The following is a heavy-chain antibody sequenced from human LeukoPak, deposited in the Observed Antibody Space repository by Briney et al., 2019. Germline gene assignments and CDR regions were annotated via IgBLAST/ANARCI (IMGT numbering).Heavy chain of an antibody. CDR2: ISGSGGST. D-gene: IGHD2-2*02. Sequence: PGGSLRLSCAASGFTFSSYAMSWVRQAPGKGLEWVSAISGSGGSTYYADSVKGRFTISRDNSKNTLYLQMNSLRAEDTAVYYCAKDRTVVVPAAIDMGVYWGQGTLATVSS. J-gene: IGHJ4*02. V-gene: IGHV3-23*01. CDR1: GFTFSSYA. CDR3: AKDRTVVVPAAIDMGVY.